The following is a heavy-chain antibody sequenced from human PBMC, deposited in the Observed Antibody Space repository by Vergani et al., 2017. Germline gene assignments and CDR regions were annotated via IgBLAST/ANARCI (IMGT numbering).Heavy chain of an antibody. Sequence: QVQLVQSGAEVKKPGSSVKVSCKASGGTFSSYAISWVRQAPGQGLEWMGGIIPIFGTANYAQKFQGRVTITADNSTSTAYMELSSLRSEDTAVYYCARDDYGDYDTVGYFDYWGQGTLVTVSS. J-gene: IGHJ4*02. CDR3: ARDDYGDYDTVGYFDY. D-gene: IGHD4-17*01. CDR2: IIPIFGTA. V-gene: IGHV1-69*06. CDR1: GGTFSSYA.